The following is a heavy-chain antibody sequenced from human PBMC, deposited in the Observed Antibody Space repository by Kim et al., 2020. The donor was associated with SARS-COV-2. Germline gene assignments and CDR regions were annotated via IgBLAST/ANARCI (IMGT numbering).Heavy chain of an antibody. Sequence: KGRFTISRDNAKNSRYLQMNSLRAEDTAVYYCAREVSDFWSGYASIGMDVWGQGTTVTVSS. J-gene: IGHJ6*02. V-gene: IGHV3-11*05. D-gene: IGHD3-3*01. CDR3: AREVSDFWSGYASIGMDV.